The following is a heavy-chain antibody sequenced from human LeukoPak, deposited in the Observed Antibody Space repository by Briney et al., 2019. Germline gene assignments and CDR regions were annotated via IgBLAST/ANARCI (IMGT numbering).Heavy chain of an antibody. D-gene: IGHD1-14*01. CDR1: GYTFTGYY. CDR3: AREKPGDYYYFDY. J-gene: IGHJ4*02. V-gene: IGHV1-2*02. Sequence: ASVKVSCKASGYTFTGYYMHWVRQAPGQGLEWMGWINPNSGGTNYAQKFQGRVTMTRDTSISTAYMELSRLRSDDTAVYYCAREKPGDYYYFDYWGQGTLVTVSS. CDR2: INPNSGGT.